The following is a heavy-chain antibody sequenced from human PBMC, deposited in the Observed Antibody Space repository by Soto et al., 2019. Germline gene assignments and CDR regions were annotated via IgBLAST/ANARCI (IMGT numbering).Heavy chain of an antibody. Sequence: GGSLRLSCAASGFTVSSNYMSWVRQAPGKGLEWVSVIYSGGSTYYADSVKGRFTISRDNSKNTLYLQMNSLRAEDTAVYYCAGSGNGYYYYGMDVWGQGTTVTVSS. CDR1: GFTVSSNY. CDR2: IYSGGST. V-gene: IGHV3-53*01. CDR3: AGSGNGYYYYGMDV. J-gene: IGHJ6*02. D-gene: IGHD2-15*01.